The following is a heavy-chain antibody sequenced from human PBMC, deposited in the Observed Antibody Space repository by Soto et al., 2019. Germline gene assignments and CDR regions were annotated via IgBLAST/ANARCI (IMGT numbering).Heavy chain of an antibody. J-gene: IGHJ6*02. D-gene: IGHD4-17*01. Sequence: QVQLVQSGAEGKKPGASVKVSCKASGYTFTSYDINWVRQATGQGLEWMGWMNPNSGNTGYAQKFQGRVTMTRNTSISTAYMELSSLRSEDTAVYYCARIRINYYYYGMDVWGQGTTVTVSS. CDR1: GYTFTSYD. CDR3: ARIRINYYYYGMDV. CDR2: MNPNSGNT. V-gene: IGHV1-8*01.